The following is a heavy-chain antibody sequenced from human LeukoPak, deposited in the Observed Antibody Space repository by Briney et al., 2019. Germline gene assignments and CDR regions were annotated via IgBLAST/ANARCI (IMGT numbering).Heavy chain of an antibody. CDR3: SRDRGGGDIYFDY. CDR2: INSDGSST. D-gene: IGHD2-21*02. Sequence: PGGSLRLSCAASGFTFSSYWMHWVRQAPGKGLVWVSRINSDGSSTSYADSVKGRFTISRDNAKNSLYLQMSSLGAEDTAIYYCSRDRGGGDIYFDYWGQGTLVTVSS. V-gene: IGHV3-74*01. CDR1: GFTFSSYW. J-gene: IGHJ4*02.